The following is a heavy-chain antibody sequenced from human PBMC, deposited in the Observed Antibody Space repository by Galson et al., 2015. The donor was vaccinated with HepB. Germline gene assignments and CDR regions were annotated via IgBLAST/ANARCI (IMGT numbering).Heavy chain of an antibody. CDR1: GYSFTSYW. D-gene: IGHD3-10*01. CDR3: ARRPLDYYGSGSYEGYFDY. V-gene: IGHV5-51*01. J-gene: IGHJ4*02. Sequence: QSGAEVKKPGESLKISCKGSGYSFTSYWIGWVRQMPGKGLEWMGIIYPGDSDTRYSPSFQGQVTISADKSISTAYLQWSSLKASDTAMYYCARRPLDYYGSGSYEGYFDYWGQGTLVTVSS. CDR2: IYPGDSDT.